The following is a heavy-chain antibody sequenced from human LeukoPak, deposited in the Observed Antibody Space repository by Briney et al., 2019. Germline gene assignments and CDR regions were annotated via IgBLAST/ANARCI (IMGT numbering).Heavy chain of an antibody. D-gene: IGHD6-19*01. CDR2: ISNDGSNK. CDR1: GFTFSSCP. Sequence: GRSLRLSCAASGFTFSSCPMPWVRQAPGKGLEWVAVISNDGSNKYYADSVKGRFTISRDNSKNTLYLQMDSLRAEDTAVYYCARETGSGWYYFDCWGQGTLVTVSS. CDR3: ARETGSGWYYFDC. V-gene: IGHV3-30-3*01. J-gene: IGHJ4*02.